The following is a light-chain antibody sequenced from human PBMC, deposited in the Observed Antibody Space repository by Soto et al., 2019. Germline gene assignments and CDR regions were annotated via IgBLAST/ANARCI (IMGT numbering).Light chain of an antibody. V-gene: IGKV3-20*01. J-gene: IGKJ5*01. CDR2: GAS. CDR3: QQYGYATRT. CDR1: QSVXGSY. Sequence: GLTNCACTLSFSHSETATIDCRASQSVXGSYRALYQQKPGQAPRLLTDGASSRASGIPDSFSGSGSATDFTRTISRIEPEDFASYYCQQYGYATRTFGQGTRVEIK.